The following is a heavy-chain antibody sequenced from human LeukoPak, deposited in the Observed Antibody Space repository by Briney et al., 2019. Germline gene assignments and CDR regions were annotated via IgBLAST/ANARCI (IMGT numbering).Heavy chain of an antibody. J-gene: IGHJ4*02. D-gene: IGHD6-13*01. CDR3: ARVAAAGMI. V-gene: IGHV4-34*01. CDR1: GFTFSSYT. CDR2: INHSGST. Sequence: GSLRLSCAASGFTFSSYTMNWVRQAPGKGLEWIGEINHSGSTNYSPSLKSRVTISVDTSKNQFSLKLSSVTAADTVVYYCARVAAAGMIWGQGTLVTVSS.